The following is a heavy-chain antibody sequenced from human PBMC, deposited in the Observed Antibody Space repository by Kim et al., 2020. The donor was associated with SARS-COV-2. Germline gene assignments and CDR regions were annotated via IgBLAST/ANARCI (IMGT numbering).Heavy chain of an antibody. CDR2: SGGGSR. Sequence: SGGGSRDYADAVKGRFTSSRDNSKNTRYLQMSSLRAEDTAVYYCAREGSWGQGTLVTVSS. J-gene: IGHJ4*02. V-gene: IGHV3-66*01. CDR3: AREGS.